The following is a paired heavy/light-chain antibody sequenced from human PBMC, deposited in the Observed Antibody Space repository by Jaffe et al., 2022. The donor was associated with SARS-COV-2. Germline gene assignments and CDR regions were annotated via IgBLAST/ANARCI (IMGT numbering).Light chain of an antibody. Sequence: DIQMTQSPSTLSASVGDRVTITCRASQSISSWLAWYQQKPGKAPKLLIYKASSLESGVPSRFSGSGSGTEFTLTISSLRPDDFATYYCQQYNSYSRTFGPGTKLEIK. V-gene: IGKV1-5*03. CDR3: QQYNSYSRT. J-gene: IGKJ2*01. CDR2: KAS. CDR1: QSISSW.
Heavy chain of an antibody. CDR2: ISSSSNYV. J-gene: IGHJ6*02. Sequence: EVQLVESGGGLVRPGGSLRLSCAASGFTFSNYSMNWVRLAPGKGLEWVSAISSSSNYVYHADSTKGRFTISRDNAKNSLYLQMNSLRAEDTAVYYCARDQGDYEPYYYYGMDVWGQGTTVTVSS. CDR3: ARDQGDYEPYYYYGMDV. D-gene: IGHD4-17*01. V-gene: IGHV3-21*06. CDR1: GFTFSNYS.